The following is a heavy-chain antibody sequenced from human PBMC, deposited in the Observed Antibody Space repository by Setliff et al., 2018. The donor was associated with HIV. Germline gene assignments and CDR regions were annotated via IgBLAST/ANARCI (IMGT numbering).Heavy chain of an antibody. J-gene: IGHJ4*02. V-gene: IGHV3-72*01. D-gene: IGHD3-22*01. CDR3: ARANNNYYYDTSDYFAGYYFDS. CDR2: SRNKGDRYTT. Sequence: GGSLRLSCAASGLTFSEHNMDWVRQAPGKGLEWVGRSRNKGDRYTTEYAASVKGGFTIARDNAKNSMFLQMNSLRAEDTAVYYCARANNNYYYDTSDYFAGYYFDSWGQGTLVTVSS. CDR1: GLTFSEHN.